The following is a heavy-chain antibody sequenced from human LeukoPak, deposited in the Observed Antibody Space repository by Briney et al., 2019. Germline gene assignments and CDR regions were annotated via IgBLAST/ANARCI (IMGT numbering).Heavy chain of an antibody. CDR1: GGSFSGYY. CDR2: INHSGST. D-gene: IGHD3-10*01. V-gene: IGHV4-34*01. J-gene: IGHJ3*02. Sequence: SETLSLTCAVYGGSFSGYYWSWIRQPPGKGLEWIGEINHSGSTNYNPSLKSRVTISVDTSKNQFSLKLSSVTAADTAVYYCARGFYGSVAFDNWGQGTMVTVSS. CDR3: ARGFYGSVAFDN.